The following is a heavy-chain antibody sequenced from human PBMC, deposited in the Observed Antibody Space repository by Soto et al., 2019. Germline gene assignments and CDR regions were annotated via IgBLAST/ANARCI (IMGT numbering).Heavy chain of an antibody. CDR1: GNPFMGHY. D-gene: IGHD6-13*01. V-gene: IGHV1-2*02. CDR3: AAGGSWYAF. J-gene: IGHJ4*02. Sequence: ASVKVSCKTSGNPFMGHYIHWLRQAPGQGFEWLGYISNSGDTKFSQNFQGRVSMTRDTSIITAYMELRGLQSGDTAVYYCAAGGSWYAFWGQGTLVTVSS. CDR2: YISNSGDT.